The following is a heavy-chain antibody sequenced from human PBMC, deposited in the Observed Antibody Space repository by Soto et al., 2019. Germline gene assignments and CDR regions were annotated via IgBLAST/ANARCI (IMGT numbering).Heavy chain of an antibody. J-gene: IGHJ4*02. D-gene: IGHD3-9*01. CDR3: ARLAYYDILTGPEIDY. V-gene: IGHV1-8*01. CDR1: GYTFTSYD. CDR2: MNPNSGNT. Sequence: ASVKVSCKASGYTFTSYDINWVRQATGQGLEWMGRMNPNSGNTGYAQKFQGRVTMTRNTSISTAYMELSSLRSEDTAVFYCARLAYYDILTGPEIDYWGQGTLVTVSS.